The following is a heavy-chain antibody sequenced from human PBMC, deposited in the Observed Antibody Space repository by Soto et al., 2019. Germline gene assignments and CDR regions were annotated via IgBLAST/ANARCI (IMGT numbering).Heavy chain of an antibody. V-gene: IGHV1-3*01. D-gene: IGHD2-2*01. J-gene: IGHJ4*02. Sequence: GASVKVSCKASGYTFTSYAMHWVRQAPGQRLEWMGWINAGNGNTKYSQKFQGRVTITRDTSASTAYMELSSLRSEDTAVYYCARLSDNGQPAAPFDYWGQGTLVTVSS. CDR3: ARLSDNGQPAAPFDY. CDR2: INAGNGNT. CDR1: GYTFTSYA.